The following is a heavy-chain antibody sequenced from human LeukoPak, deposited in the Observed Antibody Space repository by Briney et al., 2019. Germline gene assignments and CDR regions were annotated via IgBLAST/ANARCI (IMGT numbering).Heavy chain of an antibody. V-gene: IGHV1-18*04. CDR3: ARGIDSGSPPLGTFEV. CDR2: ISAYNGNT. D-gene: IGHD1-26*01. CDR1: GYTFTGYY. J-gene: IGHJ3*01. Sequence: ASVKASCKASGYTFTGYYMHWVRQAPGEGLEWMGWISAYNGNTNYEQKFHGRVTMTTDTSTTTAFMELRSLRSDDTAMYFCARGIDSGSPPLGTFEVWGQGTMVTVSS.